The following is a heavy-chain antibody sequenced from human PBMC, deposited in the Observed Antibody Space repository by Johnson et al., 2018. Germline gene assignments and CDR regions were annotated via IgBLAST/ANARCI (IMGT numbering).Heavy chain of an antibody. V-gene: IGHV3-21*01. CDR2: ISSSSIYI. CDR1: GFTFSSYG. D-gene: IGHD6-13*01. Sequence: VQLVESGGGVVQPGRSLRLSCAASGFTFSSYGMNWVRQAPGKGLEWVSSISSSSIYIYYADPVKGRFTISRDNAKNSLYLQMNSLRAEETAVYYCARGSSSWEKDAFDIWGQGTMVTVSS. J-gene: IGHJ3*02. CDR3: ARGSSSWEKDAFDI.